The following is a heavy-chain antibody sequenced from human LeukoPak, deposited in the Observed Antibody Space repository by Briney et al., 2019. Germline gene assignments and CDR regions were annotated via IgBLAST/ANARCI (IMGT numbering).Heavy chain of an antibody. CDR3: ARHNRYNWNAHFDC. CDR2: ISYDGSNK. V-gene: IGHV3-30*03. J-gene: IGHJ4*02. D-gene: IGHD1-1*01. Sequence: AGGSLRLSCAASGFTFSSYGMHWVRQAPGKGLEWVAVISYDGSNKYYADSVKGRFTISRDNSKNTLSLQMTSLRAEDSAVYYCARHNRYNWNAHFDCWGQGSLVTVSS. CDR1: GFTFSSYG.